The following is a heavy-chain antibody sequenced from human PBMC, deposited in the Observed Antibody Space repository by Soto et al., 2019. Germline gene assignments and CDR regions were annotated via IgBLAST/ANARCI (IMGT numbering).Heavy chain of an antibody. CDR2: IGVGNGAT. Sequence: GASVKVSCKASGYSFTNYNMHWVRQGPGQRLEWMGWIGVGNGATQYSQNFRDRVTITRDTSASTVYMEVSSLKPEDTALYYCGREEHYRHTYYPTYWG. J-gene: IGHJ4*01. V-gene: IGHV1-3*01. CDR1: GYSFTNYN. D-gene: IGHD1-26*01. CDR3: GREEHYRHTYYPTY.